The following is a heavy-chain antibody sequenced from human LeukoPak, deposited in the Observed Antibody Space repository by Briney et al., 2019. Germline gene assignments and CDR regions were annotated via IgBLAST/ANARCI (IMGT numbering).Heavy chain of an antibody. Sequence: ASVKVSCKVSGYTLTELSMHWVRQAPGKGLEWMGGFDPEDGETIYAQKFQGRVTMTEDTSTDTAYMELSSLRSEDTAVYYCARQYSSFGQFDPWGQGTLVTVSS. V-gene: IGHV1-24*01. J-gene: IGHJ5*02. D-gene: IGHD6-6*01. CDR1: GYTLTELS. CDR3: ARQYSSFGQFDP. CDR2: FDPEDGET.